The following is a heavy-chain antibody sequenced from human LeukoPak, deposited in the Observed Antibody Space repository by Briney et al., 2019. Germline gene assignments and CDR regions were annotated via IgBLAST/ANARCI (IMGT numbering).Heavy chain of an antibody. CDR2: IQNDASTR. D-gene: IGHD2-21*01. V-gene: IGHV3-33*05. CDR3: ARELSQIVWGGLDY. CDR1: GFIFSHYG. Sequence: GGSLRLSCTASGFIFSHYGMHWVRQAPGKGLEWVAVIQNDASTRNYVDSVKGRFTISRDNSENTVFLQMDSLRVEDTAVYYCARELSQIVWGGLDYGGQGTLVSVSS. J-gene: IGHJ4*02.